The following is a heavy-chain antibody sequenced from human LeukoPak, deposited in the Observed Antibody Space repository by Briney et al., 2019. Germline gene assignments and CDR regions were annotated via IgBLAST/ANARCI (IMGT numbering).Heavy chain of an antibody. CDR3: ARDAQRGFDYSNSLEY. V-gene: IGHV3-33*01. J-gene: IGHJ4*01. CDR2: IWSDGSNR. CDR1: GFIYSHYG. Sequence: GRSLRLSCAASGFIYSHYGMHWVRQAPGKGLEWVAVIWSDGSNRFYAGSVKGRFTISRDNSQNTLFLQMNSLRAEDTAMYYCARDAQRGFDYSNSLEYWGHGTLVTVSP. D-gene: IGHD4-11*01.